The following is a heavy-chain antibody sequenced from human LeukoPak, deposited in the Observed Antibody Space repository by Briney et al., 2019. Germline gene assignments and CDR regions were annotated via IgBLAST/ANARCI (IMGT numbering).Heavy chain of an antibody. V-gene: IGHV3-30*18. CDR2: ISYDGSNK. D-gene: IGHD7-27*01. J-gene: IGHJ4*02. CDR3: AKGGRGADWGLSDY. CDR1: GFTFSSYG. Sequence: GGSLRLSCAASGFTFSSYGMHWVRQAPGKGLEWVAVISYDGSNKYYADSVKGRFTISRDNSKNTLHLQMNSLRAEDTALYYCAKGGRGADWGLSDYWGQGTLVTVSS.